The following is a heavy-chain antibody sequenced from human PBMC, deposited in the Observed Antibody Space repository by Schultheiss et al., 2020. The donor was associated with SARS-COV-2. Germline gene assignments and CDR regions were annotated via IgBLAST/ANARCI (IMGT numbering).Heavy chain of an antibody. V-gene: IGHV3-33*08. Sequence: GGSLRLSCAASGFTFSSYSMNWVRQAPGKGLEWVAVIWYDGSNKYYADSVKGRFTISRDNAKNSLYLQMNSLRAEDTAVYYCARVSVGRSAWGQGTLVTVSS. CDR1: GFTFSSYS. D-gene: IGHD4-23*01. CDR3: ARVSVGRSA. CDR2: IWYDGSNK. J-gene: IGHJ5*02.